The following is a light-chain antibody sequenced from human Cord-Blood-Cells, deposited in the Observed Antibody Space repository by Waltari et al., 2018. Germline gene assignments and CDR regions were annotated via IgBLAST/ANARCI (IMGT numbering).Light chain of an antibody. CDR2: DVS. V-gene: IGLV2-14*01. J-gene: IGLJ2*01. Sequence: QSALTQPASVYGYPGQSITISCTGPSSDVGGFNYFSWYQQHPGKAPKLMIYDVSNRPSGVSNRFSGSKAGNTASLTISGLQAEDEADYYCSSYTSSSTLFGGGTKLTVL. CDR3: SSYTSSSTL. CDR1: SSDVGGFNY.